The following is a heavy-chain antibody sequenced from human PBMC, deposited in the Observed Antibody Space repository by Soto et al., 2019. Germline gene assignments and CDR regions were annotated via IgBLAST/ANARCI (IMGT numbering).Heavy chain of an antibody. CDR1: GYTFTSYG. CDR3: ARGGRGRYYYSSGPKAYYYYGMDV. V-gene: IGHV1-18*01. CDR2: ISAYNGNT. Sequence: GASVKVSCKASGYTFTSYGISWVRQAPGQGLEWMGWISAYNGNTNYAQKLQGRVTMTTDTSTSTAYMELRSLRSDDTAVYYCARGGRGRYYYSSGPKAYYYYGMDVWGQGTTVTVSS. D-gene: IGHD3-22*01. J-gene: IGHJ6*02.